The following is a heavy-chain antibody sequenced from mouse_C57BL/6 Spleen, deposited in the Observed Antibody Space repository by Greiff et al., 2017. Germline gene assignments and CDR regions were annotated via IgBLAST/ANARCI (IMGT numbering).Heavy chain of an antibody. D-gene: IGHD4-1*01. Sequence: EVKLMESGGGLVQSGRSLRLSCATSGFTFSDFYMEWVRQAPGKGLEWIAASRNKANDYTTEYSASVKGRFIVSRDTSQSILYLQMNALRAEDTAIYYCARDNWDFDYWGQGTTLTVSS. CDR1: GFTFSDFY. CDR3: ARDNWDFDY. V-gene: IGHV7-1*01. CDR2: SRNKANDYTT. J-gene: IGHJ2*01.